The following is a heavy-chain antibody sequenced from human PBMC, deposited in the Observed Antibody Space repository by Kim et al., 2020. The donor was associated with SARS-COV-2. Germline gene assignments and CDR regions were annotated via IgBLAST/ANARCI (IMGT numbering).Heavy chain of an antibody. D-gene: IGHD6-13*01. Sequence: ESVNSRITINPDTSKNQFSLQLNSVTPEDTAVYYCARDEIAAAGPYYFDYWGQGTLVTVSS. CDR3: ARDEIAAAGPYYFDY. V-gene: IGHV6-1*01. J-gene: IGHJ4*02.